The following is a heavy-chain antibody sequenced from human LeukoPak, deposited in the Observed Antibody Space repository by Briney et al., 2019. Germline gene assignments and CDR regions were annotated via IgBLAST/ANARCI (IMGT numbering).Heavy chain of an antibody. Sequence: ASVKVSCKASGYTFTSYAMHWVRQAPGQRLEWMGWISAGNGNTKYSQKFQGRVTITRDTSASTAYTELSSLRSEDTAVYYCAREGSSGYYGMDVWGQGTTVTVSS. CDR1: GYTFTSYA. J-gene: IGHJ6*02. D-gene: IGHD6-19*01. CDR3: AREGSSGYYGMDV. CDR2: ISAGNGNT. V-gene: IGHV1-3*01.